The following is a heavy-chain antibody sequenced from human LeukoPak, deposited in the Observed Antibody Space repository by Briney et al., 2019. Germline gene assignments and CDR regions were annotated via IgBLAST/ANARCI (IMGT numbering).Heavy chain of an antibody. CDR1: GFTFSRYA. CDR2: ISSNGGST. Sequence: GGSLRLSCSASGFTFSRYAMHWVRQAPGKGLVYVSAISSNGGSTYYADSVKGRFTISRDNSKNTLYLQMSSLRAEDTAVYYCVKVGSSTYWGQGTLVTVSS. CDR3: VKVGSSTY. J-gene: IGHJ4*02. D-gene: IGHD2-15*01. V-gene: IGHV3-64D*06.